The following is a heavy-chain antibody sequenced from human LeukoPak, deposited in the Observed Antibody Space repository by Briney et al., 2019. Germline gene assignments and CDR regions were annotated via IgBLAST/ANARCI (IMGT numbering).Heavy chain of an antibody. V-gene: IGHV4-34*01. CDR3: ATNYDILTGYNWFDP. J-gene: IGHJ5*02. CDR1: GGSFSGYY. D-gene: IGHD3-9*01. CDR2: INHSGST. Sequence: SETLSLTCAVYGGSFSGYYWSWLRQPPGKGLEWIGEINHSGSTNYNPSLKSRVTISVDTSKNQFSLKLSSVTAADTAVYYCATNYDILTGYNWFDPWGQGTLVTVSS.